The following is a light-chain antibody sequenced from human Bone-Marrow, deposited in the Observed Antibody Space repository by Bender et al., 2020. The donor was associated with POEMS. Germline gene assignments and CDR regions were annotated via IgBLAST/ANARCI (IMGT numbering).Light chain of an antibody. J-gene: IGLJ1*01. CDR2: DVN. CDR3: CSYAGRSIYV. CDR1: DYNF. Sequence: HSALTQPASVSGSPGQSITISCTGSDYNFVSWYQQHPGKAPKLILYDVNKRPSGVSHRFSGNTASLTISGLQVEDEADYYCCSYAGRSIYVFGSGTTVTVL. V-gene: IGLV2-23*02.